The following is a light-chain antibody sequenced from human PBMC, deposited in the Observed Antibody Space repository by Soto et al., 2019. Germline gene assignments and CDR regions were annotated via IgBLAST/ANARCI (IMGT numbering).Light chain of an antibody. Sequence: QSALTQPPSASGSPGQSVTISCTGTSSDVGGYNYVSWYQQHPGKAPKLMISEVSKRPSGVPDRFSGSKSGNTASLTVAGLQAEDGADYYCSSFAGNNQLVFGGGTQLTLL. J-gene: IGLJ2*01. CDR3: SSFAGNNQLV. CDR2: EVS. CDR1: SSDVGGYNY. V-gene: IGLV2-8*01.